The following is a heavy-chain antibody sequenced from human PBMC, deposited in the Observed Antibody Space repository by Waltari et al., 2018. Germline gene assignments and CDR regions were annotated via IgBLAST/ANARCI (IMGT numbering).Heavy chain of an antibody. J-gene: IGHJ3*02. Sequence: QLQLQESGPGLVKPSETLSLTCTVSGGSISSSSYYWGWIRQPPGKGLEWIGSIYYSGSTYYNPSLKRRVTISVDTSKNQFSLKLSSVTAADTAVYYCARHPHFSFFDIWGQGTMVTVSS. CDR1: GGSISSSSYY. V-gene: IGHV4-39*01. CDR3: ARHPHFSFFDI. CDR2: IYYSGST.